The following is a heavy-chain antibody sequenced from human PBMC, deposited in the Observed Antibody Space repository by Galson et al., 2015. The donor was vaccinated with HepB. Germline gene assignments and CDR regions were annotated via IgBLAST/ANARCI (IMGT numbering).Heavy chain of an antibody. J-gene: IGHJ2*01. CDR3: ARAYSYSGAYFWYFDL. D-gene: IGHD1-26*01. Sequence: SVKVSCKASGYSFTAYYIHWARQAPGQGFEWMGWLNPNSGDADLAQKFQGRVTMTRDTSITTAYMELTRLTSDDTAIYYCARAYSYSGAYFWYFDLWGRGTLVSVSS. V-gene: IGHV1-2*02. CDR2: LNPNSGDA. CDR1: GYSFTAYY.